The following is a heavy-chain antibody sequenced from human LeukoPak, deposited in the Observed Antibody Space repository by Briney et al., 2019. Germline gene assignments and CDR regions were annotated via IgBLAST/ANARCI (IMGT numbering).Heavy chain of an antibody. CDR1: GGTFSSYA. Sequence: ASVKVSCKASGGTFSSYAISWVRQAPRQGLEWMGRIIPILGIANYAQKFQGRVTITADKSTSTAYMELSSLRSEDTAVYYCARVNRPITIFGVADDAFDIWGQGTMVTVSS. CDR2: IIPILGIA. CDR3: ARVNRPITIFGVADDAFDI. D-gene: IGHD3-3*01. V-gene: IGHV1-69*04. J-gene: IGHJ3*02.